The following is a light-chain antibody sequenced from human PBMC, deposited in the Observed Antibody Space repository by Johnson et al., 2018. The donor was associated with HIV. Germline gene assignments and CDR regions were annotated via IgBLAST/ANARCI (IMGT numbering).Light chain of an antibody. V-gene: IGLV1-51*01. CDR1: SSNIGNNY. J-gene: IGLJ1*01. CDR2: DNN. Sequence: QSVLTQPPSVSAAPGQKVTISCSGSSSNIGNNYVSWYQQLPGTAPKLLIYDNNQRPSGIPDRFSGSKSGTSATLGITGLQTGDEADYYCETLDSSLSGVFGTGTKVTVL. CDR3: ETLDSSLSGV.